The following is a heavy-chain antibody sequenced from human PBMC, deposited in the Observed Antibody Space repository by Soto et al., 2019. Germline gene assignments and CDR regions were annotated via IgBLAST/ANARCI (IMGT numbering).Heavy chain of an antibody. CDR1: GYTLNEVA. CDR3: TTYHGDYDFDH. V-gene: IGHV1-24*01. J-gene: IGHJ5*02. Sequence: QVQLVQSGAEVKKPGASVKVSCKVSGYTLNEVAMHWVRQAPGKGLEWLGGFDPDEAETIYAQHFQGRVTMTEDTYTDTVSMELSSLRSEDTALYFCTTYHGDYDFDHWGQGTLVTGSS. CDR2: FDPDEAET. D-gene: IGHD4-17*01.